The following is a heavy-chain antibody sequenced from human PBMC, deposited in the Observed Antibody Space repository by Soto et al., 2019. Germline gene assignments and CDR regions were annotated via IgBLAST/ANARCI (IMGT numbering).Heavy chain of an antibody. CDR3: ESRPCVLGSGWNFDS. V-gene: IGHV2-5*02. CDR1: GFSLNTRGVG. CDR2: IHWDDEK. D-gene: IGHD6-19*01. J-gene: IGHJ4*02. Sequence: QITLKESGPTLVIPTQTLTLTCTFSGFSLNTRGVGVVWIRQPPGKALEWVALIHWDDEKRYSPSLRNTHTNTKDTSKNQVVLIMTNMNPVDTAKYYRESRPCVLGSGWNFDSWGQGILVTVSS.